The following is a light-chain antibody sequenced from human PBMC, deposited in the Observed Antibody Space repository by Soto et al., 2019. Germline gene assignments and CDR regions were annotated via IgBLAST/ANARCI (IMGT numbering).Light chain of an antibody. CDR3: CSYGGGRTPLG. V-gene: IGLV2-11*01. J-gene: IGLJ2*01. CDR2: DVA. Sequence: QSALTQPRSVSGSPGQSVTISCTGSRSDVGGYKYVSWYQQFPGNAPKLLIYDVAKWPSGVPGRFSGSKSGNTASLTISGLQAEDEADYYCCSYGGGRTPLGFGGGTKVTVL. CDR1: RSDVGGYKY.